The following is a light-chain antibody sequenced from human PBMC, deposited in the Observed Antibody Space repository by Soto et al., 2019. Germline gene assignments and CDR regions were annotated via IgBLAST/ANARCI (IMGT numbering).Light chain of an antibody. CDR1: QSVSSSY. CDR2: GAS. J-gene: IGKJ1*01. CDR3: QQYGSSPGT. Sequence: EIVLTQSPGTLSLSPGERATLSCRASQSVSSSYLAWYQQKPGQAPRLLIYGASSRATSIPDRFSGSGSGTDFTLTISRLEPEDFAVYYCQQYGSSPGTFGQGTTVEIK. V-gene: IGKV3-20*01.